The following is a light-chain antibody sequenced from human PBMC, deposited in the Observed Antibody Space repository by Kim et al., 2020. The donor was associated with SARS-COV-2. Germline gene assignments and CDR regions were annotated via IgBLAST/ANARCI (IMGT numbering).Light chain of an antibody. J-gene: IGKJ2*01. CDR3: QQYGSSPPYT. Sequence: SPGERATPSCRASQSVSSSYLAWYQQKPGQAPRLLIYGASSRATGIPDRFSASGSGTDFTLTISRLEPEDFAVYYCQQYGSSPPYTFGQGTKLEI. CDR2: GAS. CDR1: QSVSSSY. V-gene: IGKV3-20*01.